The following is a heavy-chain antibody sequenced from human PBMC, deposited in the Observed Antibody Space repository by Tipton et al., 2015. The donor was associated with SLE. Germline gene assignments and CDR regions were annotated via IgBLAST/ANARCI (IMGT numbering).Heavy chain of an antibody. CDR1: EFTFHNFA. V-gene: IGHV3-7*01. D-gene: IGHD3-22*01. Sequence: GSLRLSCVASEFTFHNFAMRWVRQAPGKGLEWVANIKQDGSEKYYVDSVKGRFTISRDNAKNSLYLQMNSLRAEDTAVYYCARGFGSTYYYDSSGPYNDAFDIWGQGTMVTVSS. CDR3: ARGFGSTYYYDSSGPYNDAFDI. CDR2: IKQDGSEK. J-gene: IGHJ3*02.